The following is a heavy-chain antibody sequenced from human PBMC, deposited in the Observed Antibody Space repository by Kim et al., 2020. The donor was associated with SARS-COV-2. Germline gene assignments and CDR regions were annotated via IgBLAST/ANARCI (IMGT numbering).Heavy chain of an antibody. CDR3: PRALAGFAFDL. CDR2: ISASGDYT. V-gene: IGHV3-11*05. J-gene: IGHJ2*01. Sequence: GGSLRLSCAASGFTFSHYYMSWIRQAPGKGLEWVSYISASGDYTNYADSVKGRFTISRDNAKNSLYLQMNNLRAEDTAVYYCPRALAGFAFDLWGRGTLVTVSS. CDR1: GFTFSHYY. D-gene: IGHD6-19*01.